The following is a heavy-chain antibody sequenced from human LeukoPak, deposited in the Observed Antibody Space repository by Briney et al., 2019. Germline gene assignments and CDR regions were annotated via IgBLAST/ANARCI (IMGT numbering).Heavy chain of an antibody. D-gene: IGHD3-22*01. Sequence: RGSLRLSCAVSGFTFSSYAMSWVRQAPGKGLEWVSGISGSGDSTYYADSVKGRFTISRDNSKNTLYLQMNSLRAEDTAVYYCAKKSYYYDSTGYYDYWGQGTLVTVSS. CDR3: AKKSYYYDSTGYYDY. V-gene: IGHV3-23*01. CDR1: GFTFSSYA. CDR2: ISGSGDST. J-gene: IGHJ4*02.